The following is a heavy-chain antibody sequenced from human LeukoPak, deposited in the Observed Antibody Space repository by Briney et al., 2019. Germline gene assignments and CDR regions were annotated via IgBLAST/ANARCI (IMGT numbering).Heavy chain of an antibody. J-gene: IGHJ4*02. CDR3: ARVGPTAYGESFDY. D-gene: IGHD3-10*01. V-gene: IGHV1-2*02. Sequence: ASVKVSCKASGYTFTSYYMHWVRQAPGQGLEWMGWINPNSGGTNYAQKFQGRVTMTTDTSTNTAYMELRNLRSDDTAVYYCARVGPTAYGESFDYWGQGTLVTVSS. CDR2: INPNSGGT. CDR1: GYTFTSYY.